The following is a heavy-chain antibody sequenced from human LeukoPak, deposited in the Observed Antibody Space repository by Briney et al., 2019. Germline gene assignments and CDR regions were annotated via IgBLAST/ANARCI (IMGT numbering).Heavy chain of an antibody. Sequence: ASEKVSCKASGYTFTSYGISWVRQAPGQGLEWMGWISAYNGNTNYAQKLQGRVTMTTDTSTSTAYMELRSLRSDDTAVYYCARRAPDDFWSGYWVPDAFDIWGQGTMVTVSS. J-gene: IGHJ3*02. CDR2: ISAYNGNT. CDR3: ARRAPDDFWSGYWVPDAFDI. CDR1: GYTFTSYG. V-gene: IGHV1-18*01. D-gene: IGHD3-3*01.